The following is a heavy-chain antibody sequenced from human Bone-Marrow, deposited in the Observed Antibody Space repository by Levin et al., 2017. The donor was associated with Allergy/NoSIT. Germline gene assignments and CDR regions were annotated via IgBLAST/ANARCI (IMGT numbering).Heavy chain of an antibody. Sequence: PSETLSLTCTVSGGSISSGDYYWSWIRQPPGKGLEWIGYIYYSGSTYYNPSLKSRVTISVDTSKNQFSLKLSSVTAADTAVYYCASAIVVVTALGYWGQGTLVTVSS. J-gene: IGHJ4*02. CDR2: IYYSGST. D-gene: IGHD2-21*02. CDR1: GGSISSGDYY. V-gene: IGHV4-30-4*01. CDR3: ASAIVVVTALGY.